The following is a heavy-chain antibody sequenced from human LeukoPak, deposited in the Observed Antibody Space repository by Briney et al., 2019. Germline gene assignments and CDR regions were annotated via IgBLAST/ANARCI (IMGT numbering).Heavy chain of an antibody. CDR1: GGSLSGHF. J-gene: IGHJ4*02. D-gene: IGHD3-9*01. CDR2: LHSSGST. CDR3: ARDPGDTDWYNFDF. V-gene: IGHV4-59*11. Sequence: SDTLSLTCTVSGGSLSGHFWSWFRRPPGKGLENIGYLHSSGSTNYNPSYKSRVTVSLEMSKNQFSLSLSSVTAADTAVYYCARDPGDTDWYNFDFWGQGILVTVSS.